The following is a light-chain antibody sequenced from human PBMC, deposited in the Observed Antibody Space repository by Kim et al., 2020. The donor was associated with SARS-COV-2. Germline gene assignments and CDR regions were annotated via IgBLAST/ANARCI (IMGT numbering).Light chain of an antibody. CDR2: LAS. J-gene: IGKJ2*01. CDR1: ENIGTC. Sequence: ASVGDRVHIPCRASENIGTCLAWYEQKPGRAPSLLIYLASTLESGVPSRFSGTGSGTEFSLSITSLQPDDFATYYCQHCSRFPYTFGQRTKLDI. CDR3: QHCSRFPYT. V-gene: IGKV1-5*03.